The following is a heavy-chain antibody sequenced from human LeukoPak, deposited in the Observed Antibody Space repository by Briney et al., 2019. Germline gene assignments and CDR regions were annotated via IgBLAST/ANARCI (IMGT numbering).Heavy chain of an antibody. CDR1: GGSISSGSYY. CDR2: IYTSGST. D-gene: IGHD6-13*01. Sequence: SQTLSLTCSVSGGSISSGSYYWSWIRQPAGKGLEWIGRIYTSGSTNYNPSLKSRVTISVDTSKNQFSLKLSSVTAADTAVYYCARAPIAAAMSPGYYMDVWGKGTTVTVSS. J-gene: IGHJ6*03. V-gene: IGHV4-61*02. CDR3: ARAPIAAAMSPGYYMDV.